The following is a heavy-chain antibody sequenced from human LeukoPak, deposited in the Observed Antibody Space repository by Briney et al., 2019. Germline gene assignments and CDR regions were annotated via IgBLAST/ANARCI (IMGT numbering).Heavy chain of an antibody. V-gene: IGHV3-23*01. CDR3: AKDREQLSPYWFDS. CDR1: GFTFSSYA. D-gene: IGHD6-13*01. J-gene: IGHJ5*01. Sequence: GGSLRLSCAASGFTFSSYAMSWVRQAPGTGLEWVSTISGSGAGTYYADSVKGRFTISRDNSKNTLYLQMNSLRADDTAIYYCAKDREQLSPYWFDSWGQGTLVTVSS. CDR2: ISGSGAGT.